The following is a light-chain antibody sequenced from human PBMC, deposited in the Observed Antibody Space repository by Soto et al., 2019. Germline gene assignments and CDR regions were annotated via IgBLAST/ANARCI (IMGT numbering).Light chain of an antibody. CDR2: DDN. Sequence: QSVLTQPPSVSAAPGQKVTISCSGNSSNIGNNSVSWDQQLPGTAPKLLIFDDNQRPSGIPDRISGSKSGTSATLGITGLQTGDEADYYCGTWDTSLSAIVVSGGGTKVTVL. CDR1: SSNIGNNS. CDR3: GTWDTSLSAIVV. V-gene: IGLV1-51*01. J-gene: IGLJ2*01.